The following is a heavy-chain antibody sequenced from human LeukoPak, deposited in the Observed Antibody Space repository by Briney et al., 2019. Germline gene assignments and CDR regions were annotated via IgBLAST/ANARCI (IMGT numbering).Heavy chain of an antibody. J-gene: IGHJ4*02. D-gene: IGHD3-10*01. Sequence: SVKVSSNASGGTFSSYAISWVRQAPGQGLEWMGGIIPIFGTANHAQKFQGRVTSTADESTSTAYMELSSLRSEDTAVYYCATMARGEVVSLEYRRPGTLVTVSS. CDR3: ATMARGEVVSLEY. CDR1: GGTFSSYA. CDR2: IIPIFGTA. V-gene: IGHV1-69*13.